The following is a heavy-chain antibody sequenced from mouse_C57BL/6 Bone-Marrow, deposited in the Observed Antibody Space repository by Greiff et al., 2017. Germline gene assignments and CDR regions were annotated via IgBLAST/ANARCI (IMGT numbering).Heavy chain of an antibody. CDR1: GYTFTSYG. CDR3: ARRTGTFAY. Sequence: QVQLKESGAELARPGASVKLSCKASGYTFTSYGISWVKQRTGQGLEWIGEIYPRSGNTYYNEKFKGKATLTADKSSSTASMELRSLTSEESAVYFCARRTGTFAYWGQGTLVTVSA. J-gene: IGHJ3*01. D-gene: IGHD4-1*01. V-gene: IGHV1-81*01. CDR2: IYPRSGNT.